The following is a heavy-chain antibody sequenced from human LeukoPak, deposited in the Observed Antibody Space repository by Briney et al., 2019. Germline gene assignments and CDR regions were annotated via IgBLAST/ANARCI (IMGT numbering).Heavy chain of an antibody. CDR3: ARSWNLRLDP. D-gene: IGHD1-1*01. CDR1: GYTLSSYS. V-gene: IGHV1-3*01. J-gene: IGHJ5*02. Sequence: GASVKVSCKAFGYTLSSYSMHWVRQAPGQRLEWMGWLNGGSGNTKYSQRLQGRVTITTDTSAGTVYMELNSLRSEDTAVYYCARSWNLRLDPWGQGTLVTVSS. CDR2: LNGGSGNT.